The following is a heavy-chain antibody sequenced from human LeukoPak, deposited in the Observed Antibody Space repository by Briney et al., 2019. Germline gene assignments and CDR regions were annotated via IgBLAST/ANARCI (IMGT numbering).Heavy chain of an antibody. CDR3: ARGESSNWSFDY. CDR2: IYYSGSS. Sequence: SETLSLTCTVSGGSVSSGIYSWSWIRQPPGKGPEWIGCIYYSGSSNYNPSLMSRVAISVDTSKNQFSLKLGSVTAADAAVYYCARGESSNWSFDYWGQGTLVTVSS. J-gene: IGHJ4*02. D-gene: IGHD6-13*01. V-gene: IGHV4-61*01. CDR1: GGSVSSGIYS.